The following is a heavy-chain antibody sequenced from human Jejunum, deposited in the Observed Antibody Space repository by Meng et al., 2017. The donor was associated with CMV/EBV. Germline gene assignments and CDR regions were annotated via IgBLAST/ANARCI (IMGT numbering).Heavy chain of an antibody. D-gene: IGHD5-12*01. CDR2: LSGSGGGT. Sequence: FPFRIYAINWVRQAPGKGLEWVSGLSGSGGGTHYADSVKGRFTISRDNSNSTLYLEINSLRAEDTAVYYCAKDRYSDYAPYDTFDIWGQGTKVTVSS. V-gene: IGHV3-23*01. CDR3: AKDRYSDYAPYDTFDI. J-gene: IGHJ3*02. CDR1: FPFRIYA.